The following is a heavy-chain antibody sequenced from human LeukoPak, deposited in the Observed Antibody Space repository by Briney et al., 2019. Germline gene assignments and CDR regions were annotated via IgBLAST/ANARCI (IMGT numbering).Heavy chain of an antibody. CDR1: GFTFSDFP. J-gene: IGHJ4*02. V-gene: IGHV3-23*01. CDR3: ATYRQIQVPFEF. D-gene: IGHD5-18*01. CDR2: IFPSSVEI. Sequence: PGRSLRLSCAASGFTFSDFPMIWVRQAPGKGLEWVSTIFPSSVEIHYADSVKGRFTISRDNSRSTLSLQMDSLRAEDTATYYCATYRQIQVPFEFWGQGTLVTVSS.